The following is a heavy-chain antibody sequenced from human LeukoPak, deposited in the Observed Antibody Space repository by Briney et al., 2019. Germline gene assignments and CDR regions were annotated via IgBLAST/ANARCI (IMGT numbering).Heavy chain of an antibody. CDR3: ARGGNGGSYGPNYYYYYYMDV. D-gene: IGHD1-26*01. V-gene: IGHV4-59*01. CDR1: GGSISSYY. Sequence: SETLSLTCTVSGGSISSYYWSWIRQPPGKGLEWIGYIYYSGSTNYNPSLKSRVTISVDTSKNQFSLKLSSVTAADTAVYYCARGGNGGSYGPNYYYYYYMDVWGKGTTVTVSS. CDR2: IYYSGST. J-gene: IGHJ6*03.